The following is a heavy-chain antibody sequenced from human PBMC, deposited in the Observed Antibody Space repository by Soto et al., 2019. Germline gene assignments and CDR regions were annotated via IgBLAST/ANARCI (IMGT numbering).Heavy chain of an antibody. V-gene: IGHV4-39*07. CDR3: ARDFATTRYSGSYPGDYYYYYGMDV. CDR2: IYYSGST. CDR1: GGSISSSSCY. J-gene: IGHJ6*02. D-gene: IGHD1-26*01. Sequence: SETLSLTCTVSGGSISSSSCYWGWIRQPPGKGLEWIGSIYYSGSTYYNPSLKSRVTISVDKSKNQFSLELSSVTAADTAVYYCARDFATTRYSGSYPGDYYYYYGMDVWGQGTTVTVSS.